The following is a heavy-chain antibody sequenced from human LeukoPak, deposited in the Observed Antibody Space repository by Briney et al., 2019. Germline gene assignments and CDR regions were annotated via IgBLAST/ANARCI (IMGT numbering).Heavy chain of an antibody. CDR2: IIPIFGTA. CDR3: ARGIILREDGYKKPNWFDP. V-gene: IGHV1-69*13. CDR1: GYTFTSYD. D-gene: IGHD5-24*01. Sequence: SVKVSCKASGYTFTSYDINWVRQATGQGLEWMGGIIPIFGTANYAQKFQGRVTITADESTSTAYMELSSLRSEDTAVYYCARGIILREDGYKKPNWFDPWGQGTLVTVSS. J-gene: IGHJ5*02.